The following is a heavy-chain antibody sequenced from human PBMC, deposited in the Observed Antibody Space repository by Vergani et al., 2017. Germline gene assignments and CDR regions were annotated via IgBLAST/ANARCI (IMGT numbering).Heavy chain of an antibody. CDR1: GGSISSSSYY. CDR3: ARGPLREIDILTGFSTVGAFDI. CDR2: IYYSGST. Sequence: QLQLQESGPGLVKPSETLSLTCTVSGGSISSSSYYWGWIRQPPGKGLEWIGSIYYSGSTYYNPSLKSRVTISVDTSKNQFSLKLSSVTAADTAVYYCARGPLREIDILTGFSTVGAFDIWGQGTMVTVSS. V-gene: IGHV4-39*07. D-gene: IGHD3-9*01. J-gene: IGHJ3*02.